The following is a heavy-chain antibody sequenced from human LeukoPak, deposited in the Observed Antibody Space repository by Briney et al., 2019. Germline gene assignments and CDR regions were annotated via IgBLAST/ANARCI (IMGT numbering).Heavy chain of an antibody. Sequence: SETLSLTCTVSGDSISKYFWSWLRQSPGKGLEWIGYMYNGGSTIYNPSLKSRVTISTDTSKNQFSLRLDSVTAADTAVYYCARVEKAVTGILDSWGQGTHVTVSS. CDR1: GDSISKYF. CDR2: MYNGGST. CDR3: ARVEKAVTGILDS. V-gene: IGHV4-59*01. J-gene: IGHJ4*02. D-gene: IGHD4-11*01.